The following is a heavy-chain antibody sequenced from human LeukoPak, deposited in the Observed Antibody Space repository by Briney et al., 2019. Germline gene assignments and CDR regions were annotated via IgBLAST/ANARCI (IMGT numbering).Heavy chain of an antibody. CDR2: ISGSGGTT. D-gene: IGHD1-26*01. Sequence: PGGSLRLSCAASGFTFYSYAMTWVRQAPGKGLEWVSGISGSGGTTQYADSVKGRFTISRDNSKKTVYLQMDILRAEDTAVYYCARAGATGAFDIWGQGTMVTVSS. CDR3: ARAGATGAFDI. V-gene: IGHV3-23*01. J-gene: IGHJ3*02. CDR1: GFTFYSYA.